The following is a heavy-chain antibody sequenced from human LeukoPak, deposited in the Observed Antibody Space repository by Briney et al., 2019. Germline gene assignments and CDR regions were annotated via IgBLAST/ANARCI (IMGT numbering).Heavy chain of an antibody. Sequence: GASVKVSCKASGYTFSSYDINWVRQATGQGLGWMGWMNPNSGNTGYSQKFQGRVTMTRNTSISTAYMELSSLRSEDTAVYYCAHPDSGSYYSGMDVWGQGTTVTVSS. CDR2: MNPNSGNT. CDR3: AHPDSGSYYSGMDV. J-gene: IGHJ6*02. D-gene: IGHD3-10*01. V-gene: IGHV1-8*01. CDR1: GYTFSSYD.